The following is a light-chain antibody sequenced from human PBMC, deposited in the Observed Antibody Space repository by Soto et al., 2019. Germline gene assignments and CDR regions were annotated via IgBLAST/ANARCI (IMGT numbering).Light chain of an antibody. Sequence: SVLTQPASVSGAPWQSITISCTGNSSDVCGYNYVSWYQQHPGKAPKLMIYDVSNRPSGVSNRFSGSKSGNTASLTISGLQAEDEADYYCSSYTSSSTLRHVFGTGTKVTVL. CDR3: SSYTSSSTLRHV. CDR1: SSDVCGYNY. V-gene: IGLV2-14*01. J-gene: IGLJ1*01. CDR2: DVS.